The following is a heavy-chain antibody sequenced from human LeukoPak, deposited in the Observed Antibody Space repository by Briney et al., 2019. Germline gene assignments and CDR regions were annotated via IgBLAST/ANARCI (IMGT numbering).Heavy chain of an antibody. J-gene: IGHJ5*02. V-gene: IGHV1-2*02. CDR2: VNPNSGDT. CDR1: GYTFTGYY. D-gene: IGHD3-10*01. Sequence: ASVKVSCKASGYTFTGYYLHWVRQAPGQGLEWMGCVNPNSGDTNYAQKFQGSVTMTRDTSISTVYMELSRLRSDDTAVYYCARSQFYGSGSYQGRWFDPWGQGTLVTVSS. CDR3: ARSQFYGSGSYQGRWFDP.